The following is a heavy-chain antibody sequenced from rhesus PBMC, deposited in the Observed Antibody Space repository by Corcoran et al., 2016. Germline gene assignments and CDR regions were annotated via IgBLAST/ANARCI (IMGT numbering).Heavy chain of an antibody. D-gene: IGHD2-39*01. CDR2: IYGSGVRT. Sequence: QVQLQESGPGLVKPSETLSLTCAVSGGSISDSYYWSWIRQPLGKGLEGIGYIYGSGVRTYYNPSLKGRVTISTDTSTNPFSLTLSSVTAADTAVYYCARESGWSSYAPRYFEFWGQGALVTVSS. V-gene: IGHV4-106*01. CDR3: ARESGWSSYAPRYFEF. J-gene: IGHJ1*01. CDR1: GGSISDSYY.